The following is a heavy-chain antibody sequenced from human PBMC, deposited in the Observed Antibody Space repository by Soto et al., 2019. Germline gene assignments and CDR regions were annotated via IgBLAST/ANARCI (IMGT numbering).Heavy chain of an antibody. CDR3: ARGYSFFDY. CDR1: GFTFSSYA. CDR2: ISYDGSNK. D-gene: IGHD2-15*01. Sequence: LRLSCAASGFTFSSYAMHWVRQAPGKGLEWVAVISYDGSNKYYADSVKGRFTISRDNSKNTLYLQMNSLRAEDTAVYYCARGYSFFDYWGQGTLVTVSS. V-gene: IGHV3-30-3*01. J-gene: IGHJ4*02.